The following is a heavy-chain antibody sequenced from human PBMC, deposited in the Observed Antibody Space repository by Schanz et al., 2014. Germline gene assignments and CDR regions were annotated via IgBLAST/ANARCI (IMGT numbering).Heavy chain of an antibody. Sequence: EVQLLESGGGLVQPGGSLRLSCAVSGFTFSSYAMSWVRQAPGKGLEWVSTISGGGDTYYADSVKGRFTISRDNSKNTLYLQMNSLRAEDTAVYYCAKGQLLSYYFDYWGQGTLVTVSS. CDR3: AKGQLLSYYFDY. D-gene: IGHD2-21*01. J-gene: IGHJ4*02. V-gene: IGHV3-23*01. CDR2: ISGGGDT. CDR1: GFTFSSYA.